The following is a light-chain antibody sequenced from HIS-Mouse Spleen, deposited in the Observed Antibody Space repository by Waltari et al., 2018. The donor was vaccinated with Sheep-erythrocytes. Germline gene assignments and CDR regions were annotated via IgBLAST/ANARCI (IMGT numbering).Light chain of an antibody. J-gene: IGLJ1*01. Sequence: SYELTQPPSVSVSPGQTASITCSGDKLGDKYACWYQQKPGQSPGLGVYQNSKRPSGFPWRFSCSNSGNTATLTISGTQAMDEADYYCQAWDSSTYVFGTGTKVTVL. CDR1: KLGDKY. CDR3: QAWDSSTYV. V-gene: IGLV3-1*01. CDR2: QNS.